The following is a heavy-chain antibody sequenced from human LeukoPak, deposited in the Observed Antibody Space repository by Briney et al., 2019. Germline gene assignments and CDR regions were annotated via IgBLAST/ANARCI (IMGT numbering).Heavy chain of an antibody. CDR1: GGSISSSSYY. J-gene: IGHJ6*02. D-gene: IGHD3-22*01. Sequence: SETLSLTCTVSGGSISSSSYYWGWIRQPPGKGLEWIGSIYYSGSTYYNPSLKSRVTISVDTSKNQFSLKLSSVTAADTAVYYCARDHDSSGYYYTTYYGMDVWGQGTTVTVSS. CDR3: ARDHDSSGYYYTTYYGMDV. V-gene: IGHV4-39*07. CDR2: IYYSGST.